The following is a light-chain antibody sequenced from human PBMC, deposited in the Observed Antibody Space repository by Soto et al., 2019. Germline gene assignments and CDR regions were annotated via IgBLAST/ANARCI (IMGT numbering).Light chain of an antibody. CDR2: GTS. V-gene: IGKV3-20*01. Sequence: EIVLTQSPGTLSLSPGERATLSCRASQSVSSSYLAWYQQKPGQAPRLLIYGTSSRATGIPDRFSGSGSGTDFTLTISRLEPEEFAVYYCQQAGRSPLTFGGGTKVESK. CDR1: QSVSSSY. J-gene: IGKJ4*01. CDR3: QQAGRSPLT.